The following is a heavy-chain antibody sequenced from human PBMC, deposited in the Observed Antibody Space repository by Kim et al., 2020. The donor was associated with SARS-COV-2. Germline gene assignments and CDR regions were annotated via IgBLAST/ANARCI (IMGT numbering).Heavy chain of an antibody. Sequence: GGSLRLSCEASGFTFSDFYMNWVRLVPGKGLEWIAFISTGGTDTFYSDSVKGRFTVSRDNAKNSLYLQMNSLRAEDTAMYYCARDVFPRGGHSPFNVWG. CDR1: GFTFSDFY. CDR3: ARDVFPRGGHSPFNV. J-gene: IGHJ3*01. V-gene: IGHV3-11*01. D-gene: IGHD2-21*01. CDR2: ISTGGTDT.